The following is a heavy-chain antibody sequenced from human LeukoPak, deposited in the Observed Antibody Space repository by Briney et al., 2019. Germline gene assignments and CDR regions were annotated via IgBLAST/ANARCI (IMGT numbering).Heavy chain of an antibody. Sequence: ASVKVSCKASGYTFTNYDINWVRQATGQGPEWMGWMNPKSGNTGYAQTFKGRVTITTNTSITTVFMELSSLRSEDTAVYYCARGLKGNYYSGSGTYRWFAPWGQGTLVTVSS. CDR2: MNPKSGNT. J-gene: IGHJ5*02. V-gene: IGHV1-8*03. CDR3: ARGLKGNYYSGSGTYRWFAP. D-gene: IGHD3-10*01. CDR1: GYTFTNYD.